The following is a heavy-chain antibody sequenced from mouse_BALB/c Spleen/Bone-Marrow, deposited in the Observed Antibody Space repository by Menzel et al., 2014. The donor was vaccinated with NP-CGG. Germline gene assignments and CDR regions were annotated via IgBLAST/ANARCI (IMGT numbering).Heavy chain of an antibody. CDR3: ARQGDGYYDY. CDR1: GFTFSSYA. Sequence: EVHLVESGGNLVKPGGSLKLSCAASGFTFSSYAMSWVRQTPEKRLEWVATIRSGGSYTYYPDSVKGRFTISRDNAKSTLYPQMRSLRSEDTAMYYCARQGDGYYDYWGQGTTLTVSS. J-gene: IGHJ2*01. D-gene: IGHD2-3*01. CDR2: IRSGGSYT. V-gene: IGHV5-9-3*01.